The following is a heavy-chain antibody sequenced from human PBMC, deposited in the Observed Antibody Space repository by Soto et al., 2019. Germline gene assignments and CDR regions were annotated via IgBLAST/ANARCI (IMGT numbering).Heavy chain of an antibody. D-gene: IGHD6-19*01. Sequence: PSETLSLTCTVSGGSISSYYWSWIRQPPGKGLEWIGYIYYSASTNYSPSLKSRVTISVDTSKNQFSLNLSSVTAADTAVYYCARVVYQHHPVAGTYYFDYWGQGTLVTVS. V-gene: IGHV4-59*08. CDR1: GGSISSYY. CDR3: ARVVYQHHPVAGTYYFDY. J-gene: IGHJ4*02. CDR2: IYYSAST.